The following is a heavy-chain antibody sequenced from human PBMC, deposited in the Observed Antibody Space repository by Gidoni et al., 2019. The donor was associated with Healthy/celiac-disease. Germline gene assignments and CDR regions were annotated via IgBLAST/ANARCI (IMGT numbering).Heavy chain of an antibody. CDR2: ISSSSSYI. D-gene: IGHD2-2*01. J-gene: IGHJ3*02. CDR3: ASPDVVVPAAMDAFDI. CDR1: GFTFSSYS. Sequence: EVQLVESGGGLVKPGGSLRLSCAASGFTFSSYSMNWVRQAPGKGLEWVSSISSSSSYIYYADSVKGRFTISRDNAKNSLYLQMNSLRAEDTAVYYCASPDVVVPAAMDAFDIWGQGTMVTVSS. V-gene: IGHV3-21*01.